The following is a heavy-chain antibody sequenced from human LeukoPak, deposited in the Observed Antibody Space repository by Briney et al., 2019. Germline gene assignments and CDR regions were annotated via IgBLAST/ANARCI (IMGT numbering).Heavy chain of an antibody. V-gene: IGHV3-23*01. CDR2: ISGSGCST. J-gene: IGHJ4*02. Sequence: PGGFLRLSCAASGFTFSSYAMSWVRQAPGKGLEWVSAISGSGCSTYYADSVKGRFTISRDNSKNTLYLQMNSLRAEDTAVYYCAKDEEGPFDYWGQGTLVTVSS. CDR3: AKDEEGPFDY. CDR1: GFTFSSYA.